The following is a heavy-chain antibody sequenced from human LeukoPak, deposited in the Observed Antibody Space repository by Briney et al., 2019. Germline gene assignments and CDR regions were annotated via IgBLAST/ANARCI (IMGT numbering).Heavy chain of an antibody. CDR1: GFTFSSYG. CDR2: ISGSGGST. J-gene: IGHJ4*02. Sequence: GGSLRLSCAASGFTFSSYGMSWVRQAPGKRLEWVSTISGSGGSTYYADSVKGRVTISRDNSKNTLYLQMNSLRAEDTAVYYCAKAGEVGATYYFDYWGQGTLVTVSS. V-gene: IGHV3-23*01. D-gene: IGHD1-26*01. CDR3: AKAGEVGATYYFDY.